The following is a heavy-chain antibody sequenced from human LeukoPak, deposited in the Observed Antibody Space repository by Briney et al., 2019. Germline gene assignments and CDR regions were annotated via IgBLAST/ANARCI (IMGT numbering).Heavy chain of an antibody. CDR1: GYSISSGYY. CDR3: ARGGASGYSYGLFDY. CDR2: IYHSGST. D-gene: IGHD5-18*01. Sequence: PSETLSLTCTVSGYSISSGYYWGWIRQPPGKGLEWIGSIYHSGSTYYNPSLKSRVTISVDTSKNQFSLKLSSVTAADTAVYYCARGGASGYSYGLFDYWGQGTLVTVSS. J-gene: IGHJ4*02. V-gene: IGHV4-38-2*02.